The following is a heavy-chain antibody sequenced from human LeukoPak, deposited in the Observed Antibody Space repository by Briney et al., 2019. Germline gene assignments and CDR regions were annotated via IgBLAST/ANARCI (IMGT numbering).Heavy chain of an antibody. J-gene: IGHJ4*02. CDR1: GFTFTNYA. D-gene: IGHD6-13*01. Sequence: GGSLRLSCAASGFTFTNYAMNWVRQAPGRGLEWVSSISSSSSYIYYADSVKGRFTISRDNAKNSLYLQMNSLRAEDTAVYYCARDYSSPGNFDYWGQGTLVTVSS. V-gene: IGHV3-21*01. CDR2: ISSSSSYI. CDR3: ARDYSSPGNFDY.